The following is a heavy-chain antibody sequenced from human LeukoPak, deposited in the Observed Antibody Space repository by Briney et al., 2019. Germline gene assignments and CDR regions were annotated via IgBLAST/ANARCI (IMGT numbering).Heavy chain of an antibody. CDR3: ARVVEFGDYVWGSYRPNWFDP. J-gene: IGHJ5*02. D-gene: IGHD3-16*02. V-gene: IGHV4-59*12. Sequence: SETLSLTCTVSGGSISSYYWSWIRQPPGKGLEWIGYIYYSGSTNYNPSLKSRVTISVDTSKNQFSLKLSSVTAADTAVYYCARVVEFGDYVWGSYRPNWFDPWGQGTLVIVSS. CDR2: IYYSGST. CDR1: GGSISSYY.